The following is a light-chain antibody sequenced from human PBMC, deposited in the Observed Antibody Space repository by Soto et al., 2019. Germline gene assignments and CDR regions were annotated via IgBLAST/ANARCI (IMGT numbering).Light chain of an antibody. CDR2: KVS. CDR1: QSLTYSDGNTY. V-gene: IGKV2-30*01. Sequence: DVAMPQSPLSLPVTLGQPASISCRSSQSLTYSDGNTYLNWFHLRPGQSPRRLIYKVSNRDSGVPDRFSVSGSGSDFTLKISRVEAEDVGVYYCMQGTHWPPYTFGQGTKLEIK. CDR3: MQGTHWPPYT. J-gene: IGKJ2*01.